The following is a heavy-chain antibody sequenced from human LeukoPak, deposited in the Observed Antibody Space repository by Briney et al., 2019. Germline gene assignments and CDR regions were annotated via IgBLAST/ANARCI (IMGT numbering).Heavy chain of an antibody. Sequence: SETLSLTCTVSGASLSNYYSTWIRQPPGKGLEWIGYIYNSGSTNYDPSLKSRVTISMDMSKKQFSLKLTSVTAADTAVYYCARGMELVSTPFDHWGQGTLVTVSS. CDR2: IYNSGST. D-gene: IGHD5/OR15-5a*01. J-gene: IGHJ4*02. V-gene: IGHV4-59*01. CDR1: GASLSNYY. CDR3: ARGMELVSTPFDH.